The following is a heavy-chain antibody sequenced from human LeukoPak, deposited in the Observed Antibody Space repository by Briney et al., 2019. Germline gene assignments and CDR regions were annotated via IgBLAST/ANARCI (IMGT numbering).Heavy chain of an antibody. CDR2: IYTSGST. J-gene: IGHJ4*02. CDR1: GGSISSYY. CDR3: VGGYSSGWYLNY. Sequence: SETLSLTCTVSGGSISSYYWSWIRQPAGKGLEWIGRIYTSGSTNYNPSLKSRVTMSVDTSKNQFSPKLSSVTAADTAVYYCVGGYSSGWYLNYWGQGTLVTVSS. V-gene: IGHV4-4*07. D-gene: IGHD6-19*01.